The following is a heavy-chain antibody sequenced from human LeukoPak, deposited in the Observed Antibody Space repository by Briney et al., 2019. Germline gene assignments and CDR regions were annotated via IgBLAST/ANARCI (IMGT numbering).Heavy chain of an antibody. J-gene: IGHJ6*03. D-gene: IGHD5-12*01. CDR1: GFTFSNYA. CDR3: AKGGGYEAQYYYYYLDV. Sequence: GGSLRLSCAASGFTFSNYAMSWVRQAPGKGLEWVSAISGSGGSTYYADSVKGRFTISRDNSKNTLYLQMKSLRAEDTAVYYCAKGGGYEAQYYYYYLDVWGKGTTVTISS. CDR2: ISGSGGST. V-gene: IGHV3-23*01.